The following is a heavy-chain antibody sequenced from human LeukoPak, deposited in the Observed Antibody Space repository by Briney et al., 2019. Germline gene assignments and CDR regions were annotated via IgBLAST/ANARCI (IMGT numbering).Heavy chain of an antibody. CDR3: ARESYGSGSYYDAFDT. Sequence: GGSLRLSCAASGFTFSSYWVHWVRQAPGKGLVWVSRINSDGSSTSYADSVKGRFTISRDNAKNTLYLQMNSLRAEDTAVYYCARESYGSGSYYDAFDTWGQGTMVTVSS. CDR2: INSDGSST. CDR1: GFTFSSYW. D-gene: IGHD3-10*01. J-gene: IGHJ3*02. V-gene: IGHV3-74*01.